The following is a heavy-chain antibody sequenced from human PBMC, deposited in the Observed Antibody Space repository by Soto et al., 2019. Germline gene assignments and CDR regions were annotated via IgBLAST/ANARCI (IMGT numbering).Heavy chain of an antibody. V-gene: IGHV5-51*01. Sequence: GESLKISCKGSGYSFTSYWIGWVRQMPGKGLEWMGIIYPGDSDTRYSPSFQGQVTISADKSISTAYLQWSSLKASDTAMYYCARRSPSIAAAGHYYYYYGMDVWGQGTTVTVSS. CDR2: IYPGDSDT. D-gene: IGHD6-13*01. J-gene: IGHJ6*02. CDR1: GYSFTSYW. CDR3: ARRSPSIAAAGHYYYYYGMDV.